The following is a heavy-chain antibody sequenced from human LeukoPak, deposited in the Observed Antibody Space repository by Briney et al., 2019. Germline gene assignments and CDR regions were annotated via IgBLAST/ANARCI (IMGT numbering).Heavy chain of an antibody. CDR3: ARDPSTYYDILTGSDTLDY. D-gene: IGHD3-9*01. V-gene: IGHV3-21*01. CDR2: ISSSSSYI. CDR1: GFTFSSYS. Sequence: GGSLRLSYAASGFTFSSYSMNWVRQAPGKGLEWVSSISSSSSYIYYADSVKGRFTISRDNAKNSLYLQMNSLRAEDTAVYYCARDPSTYYDILTGSDTLDYWGQGTLVTVSS. J-gene: IGHJ4*02.